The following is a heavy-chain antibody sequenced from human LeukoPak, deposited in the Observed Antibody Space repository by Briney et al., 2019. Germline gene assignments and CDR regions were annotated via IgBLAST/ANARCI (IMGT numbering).Heavy chain of an antibody. Sequence: ETLSLTCVVYGESFSGYYWTWIRQPPGKGLEWVANIKQDGSEKYYVDSVKGRFTISRDNAKNSLYLQMNSLRAEDTAVYYCARDPELYYYYMDVWGKGTTVTVSS. CDR3: ARDPELYYYYMDV. CDR1: GESFSGYY. V-gene: IGHV3-7*01. CDR2: IKQDGSEK. D-gene: IGHD1-7*01. J-gene: IGHJ6*03.